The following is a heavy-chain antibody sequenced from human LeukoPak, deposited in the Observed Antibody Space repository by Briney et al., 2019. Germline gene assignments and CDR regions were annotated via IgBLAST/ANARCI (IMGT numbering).Heavy chain of an antibody. D-gene: IGHD3-22*01. CDR1: GFPFSNYA. CDR2: ISWCGGST. V-gene: IGHV3-23*01. CDR3: AKGVNYYDSSGYYPYYFDY. J-gene: IGHJ4*02. Sequence: GRSLRLSCAASGFPFSNYAMSWVRQAPGKGLEWVSAISWCGGSTYYADSVKGRFTISRDNSKTTLFLQTNSLRAEDTAVYYCAKGVNYYDSSGYYPYYFDYWGQGTLVTVSS.